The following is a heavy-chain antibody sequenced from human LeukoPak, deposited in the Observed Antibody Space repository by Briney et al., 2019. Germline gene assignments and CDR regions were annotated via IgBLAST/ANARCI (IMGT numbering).Heavy chain of an antibody. J-gene: IGHJ6*03. CDR2: IKQDGGEK. CDR3: ARAEGDYYYYFYMDV. Sequence: GGSLGLSCAASGFPFSNYWMSWVRQAPGKGLEWVANIKQDGGEKYYVDSVKGRFTTSRDNGKNSLYLQMNSLRAEDTAVYYCARAEGDYYYYFYMDVWGKGTTVTVSS. CDR1: GFPFSNYW. V-gene: IGHV3-7*01.